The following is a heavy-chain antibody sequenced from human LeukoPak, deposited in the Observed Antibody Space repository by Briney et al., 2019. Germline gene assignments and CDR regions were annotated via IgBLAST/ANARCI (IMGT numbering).Heavy chain of an antibody. D-gene: IGHD6-19*01. CDR1: GGSLSHDY. Sequence: SETLSLTCAVYGGSLSHDYWNWIRQTPGKGLGWIGEFYHGGSTAYNPSLKSRVTISIDTSRNHFSLKLSSVTAADTAVYFCARGGAVNGFDIWGQGTRVIVSS. CDR3: ARGGAVNGFDI. CDR2: FYHGGST. V-gene: IGHV4-34*01. J-gene: IGHJ3*02.